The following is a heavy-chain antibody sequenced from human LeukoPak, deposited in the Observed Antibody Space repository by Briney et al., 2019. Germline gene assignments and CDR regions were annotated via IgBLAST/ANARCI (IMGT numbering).Heavy chain of an antibody. V-gene: IGHV3-48*01. Sequence: GGSLGLSCAASGFTFSTYDMNWVRQAPGKGLGWISYISSGTIYYADSVKGRFTISRDNAKNSLYLQMNSLRAEDTAVYYCAREGSGSYPFDYWGQGTLVTVSS. CDR2: ISSGTI. J-gene: IGHJ4*02. CDR3: AREGSGSYPFDY. CDR1: GFTFSTYD. D-gene: IGHD1-26*01.